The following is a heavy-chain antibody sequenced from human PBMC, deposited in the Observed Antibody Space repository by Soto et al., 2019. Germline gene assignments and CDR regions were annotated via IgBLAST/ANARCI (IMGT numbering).Heavy chain of an antibody. D-gene: IGHD3-10*01. J-gene: IGHJ6*02. CDR1: GFTFSYYA. CDR3: ARDSFGLDV. CDR2: ISYDGSNG. Sequence: LRLSCAASGFTFSYYAMHWVRQAPGKGLEWVSFISYDGSNGYYADSMKGRFTISRDNSKNTLYLQMDSLRAEDTAVYYCARDSFGLDVWGQGTTVTVSS. V-gene: IGHV3-30-3*01.